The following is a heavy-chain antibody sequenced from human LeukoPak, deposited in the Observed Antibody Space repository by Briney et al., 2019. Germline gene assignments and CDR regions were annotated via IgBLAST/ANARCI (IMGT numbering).Heavy chain of an antibody. Sequence: GGSLRLFCAASGLTFSSYWMHWVRQAPGKGLVWVSRINTDGSSTSYADSVKGRFTISRDNAKNSLYLQMNSLRAEDTALYYRAKDGDYGGNHRFYHWGQGTLVTVSS. CDR1: GLTFSSYW. CDR3: AKDGDYGGNHRFYH. V-gene: IGHV3-74*01. J-gene: IGHJ4*01. CDR2: INTDGSST. D-gene: IGHD4-23*01.